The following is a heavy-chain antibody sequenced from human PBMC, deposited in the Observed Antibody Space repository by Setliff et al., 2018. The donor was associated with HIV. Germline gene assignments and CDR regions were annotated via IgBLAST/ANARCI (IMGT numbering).Heavy chain of an antibody. J-gene: IGHJ6*03. CDR3: ARERVELFWDGELNYMDV. Sequence: PGGSLRLSCATSGFGFSRYAMHWVRQAPGKGLEWVAVIWDDGSNKYYADSVEGRFTIFRDNSKNTLYLQMNSLRAEDTAVYYCARERVELFWDGELNYMDVWGKGTTVTVSS. CDR1: GFGFSRYA. CDR2: IWDDGSNK. V-gene: IGHV3-33*01. D-gene: IGHD3-10*01.